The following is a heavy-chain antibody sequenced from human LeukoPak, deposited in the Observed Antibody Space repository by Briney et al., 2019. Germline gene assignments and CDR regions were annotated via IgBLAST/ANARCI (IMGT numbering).Heavy chain of an antibody. V-gene: IGHV1-18*01. D-gene: IGHD6-13*01. CDR3: ARAGLGSSWYEGRYYYYYMDV. Sequence: ASVKVSCKASGYTFTSYGISWVRQAPGQGLEWMGWISAYNGKTNYAQKLQGRVTMTTDTSTTTAYMELRSLRSDDTAVYYCARAGLGSSWYEGRYYYYYMDVWGKGTTVTVSS. J-gene: IGHJ6*03. CDR2: ISAYNGKT. CDR1: GYTFTSYG.